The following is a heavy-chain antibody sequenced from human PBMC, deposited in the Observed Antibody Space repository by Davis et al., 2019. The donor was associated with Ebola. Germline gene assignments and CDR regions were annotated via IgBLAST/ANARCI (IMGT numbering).Heavy chain of an antibody. D-gene: IGHD6-13*01. Sequence: AASVKVSCKASGYTFTSYGISWVRQAPGQGLEWMGWISAYNGNTNYAQKLQGRVTMTTDTSTSTAYMELRSLRSDDTAVYYCARRRTRAAAAGTLAFDIWGQGTMVTVSS. CDR3: ARRRTRAAAAGTLAFDI. J-gene: IGHJ3*02. CDR1: GYTFTSYG. V-gene: IGHV1-18*04. CDR2: ISAYNGNT.